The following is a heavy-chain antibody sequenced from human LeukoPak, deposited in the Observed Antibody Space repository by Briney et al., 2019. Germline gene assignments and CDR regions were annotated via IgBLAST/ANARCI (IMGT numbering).Heavy chain of an antibody. CDR1: GFSFSSYA. CDR2: MSSSDDGR. J-gene: IGHJ4*02. D-gene: IGHD5-24*01. V-gene: IGHV3-23*01. CDR3: ARDRRDGYNVLDY. Sequence: GGSLRLSCATSGFSFSSYAMSWVRQAPGKGLEWVSAMSSSDDGRYYAASVRGRFTISRDTSRSTLYLQMNSLSAEDTAIYYCARDRRDGYNVLDYWGQGTLVTVSS.